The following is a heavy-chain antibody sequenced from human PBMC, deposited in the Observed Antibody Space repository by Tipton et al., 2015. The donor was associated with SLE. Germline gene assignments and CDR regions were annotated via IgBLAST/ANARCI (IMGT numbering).Heavy chain of an antibody. CDR2: IYSDGNT. CDR1: GFTVSSSY. V-gene: IGHV3-53*04. J-gene: IGHJ3*01. D-gene: IGHD6-13*01. Sequence: GSLRLSCVASGFTVSSSYMSWVRQAPGKGLERVSVIYSDGNTYCADSVKGRFTISRHNSKNTLYLQMNSLRTDDTAVYYCAREGLAAAEGAFDVWGQGTMVTVSS. CDR3: AREGLAAAEGAFDV.